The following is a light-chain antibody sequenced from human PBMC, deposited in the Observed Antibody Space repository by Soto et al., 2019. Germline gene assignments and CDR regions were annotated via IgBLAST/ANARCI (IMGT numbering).Light chain of an antibody. CDR1: SXDVGAYNY. J-gene: IGLJ1*01. V-gene: IGLV2-8*01. CDR3: SSYAGTNNLLYV. Sequence: QSVLTQPPSASGSPGQSVTISCSGTSXDVGAYNYVSWYQQHPGKAPRLLIYEVSQRPSGVPDRFSGSKSANTASLTVSGLQPEDEADYYCSSYAGTNNLLYVFGTGTKVTVL. CDR2: EVS.